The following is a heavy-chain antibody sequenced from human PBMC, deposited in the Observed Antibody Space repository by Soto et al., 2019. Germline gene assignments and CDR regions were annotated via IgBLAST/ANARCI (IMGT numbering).Heavy chain of an antibody. CDR2: ISSSSSTI. CDR3: ARTSITMVRGVIYYYYMDV. D-gene: IGHD3-10*01. V-gene: IGHV3-48*01. Sequence: GGSLRLSCAASGFTFSSYSMNWVRQAPGKGVEWVSYISSSSSTIYYADSVKGRFTISRDNAKNSLYLQMNSLRAEDTAVYYCARTSITMVRGVIYYYYMDVWGKGTTVTVSS. J-gene: IGHJ6*03. CDR1: GFTFSSYS.